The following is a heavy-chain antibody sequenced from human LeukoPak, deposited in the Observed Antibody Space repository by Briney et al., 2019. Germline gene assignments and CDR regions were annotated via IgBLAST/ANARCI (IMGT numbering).Heavy chain of an antibody. Sequence: SGGSLRLSCAASGFTFDDYGMSWVRQAPGKGLEWVSGINWNGDITGYADSVKGRFTISRDNAKNSLYVQMNSLRVEDTALYYCARGGSVVPAAIDYYYYYYMDVWGKGTTVTVSS. CDR2: INWNGDIT. CDR3: ARGGSVVPAAIDYYYYYYMDV. J-gene: IGHJ6*03. CDR1: GFTFDDYG. D-gene: IGHD2-2*01. V-gene: IGHV3-20*04.